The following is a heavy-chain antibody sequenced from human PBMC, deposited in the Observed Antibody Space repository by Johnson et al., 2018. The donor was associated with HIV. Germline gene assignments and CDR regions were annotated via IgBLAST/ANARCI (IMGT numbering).Heavy chain of an antibody. V-gene: IGHV3-7*03. CDR2: IKQDGSEK. CDR1: GFTFSSYC. D-gene: IGHD5-18*01. CDR3: ARGPYRKNVDTAMVARGNAFDI. Sequence: VQLVESGGVVVQPGGSLRLSCAASGFTFSSYCMSWVRQAPGKGLEWVANIKQDGSEKYYVDSVKGRFTISRDNAKNSLYLQMNSLRAEDTALYYCARGPYRKNVDTAMVARGNAFDIWGQGTMVTVSS. J-gene: IGHJ3*02.